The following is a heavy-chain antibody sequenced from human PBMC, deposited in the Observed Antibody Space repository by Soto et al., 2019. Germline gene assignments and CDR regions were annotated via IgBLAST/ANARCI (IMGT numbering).Heavy chain of an antibody. D-gene: IGHD1-7*01. V-gene: IGHV4-59*01. Sequence: NPSETLSLTCAVSGGSISGYYWSWIRQPPGKGLEWIGYIYYSGTTYYNPSLRSRVTISVDTSKNQFSLRLTSVTAADTAIYYCARDPSLGTPYFDSWGQGTLVTVSS. J-gene: IGHJ4*02. CDR2: IYYSGTT. CDR1: GGSISGYY. CDR3: ARDPSLGTPYFDS.